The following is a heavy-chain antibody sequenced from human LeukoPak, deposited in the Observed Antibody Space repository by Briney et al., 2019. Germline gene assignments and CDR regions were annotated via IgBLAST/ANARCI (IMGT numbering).Heavy chain of an antibody. Sequence: PGGSLRLSCTASGFTFGDYAMSWVRQAPGKGLEWVGFIRSKAYGGTTEYAASVKGRFTISRDDSKSIAYLQMNSLKTEHTAVYYCTRDYYGSGSYYNNYFDYWGQGTLVTVSS. D-gene: IGHD3-10*01. J-gene: IGHJ4*02. CDR3: TRDYYGSGSYYNNYFDY. CDR1: GFTFGDYA. CDR2: IRSKAYGGTT. V-gene: IGHV3-49*04.